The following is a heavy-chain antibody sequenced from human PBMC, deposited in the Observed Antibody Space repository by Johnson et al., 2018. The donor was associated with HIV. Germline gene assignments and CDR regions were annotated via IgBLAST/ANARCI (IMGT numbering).Heavy chain of an antibody. CDR3: AREEREPDVFDI. CDR1: GFTFSSYA. CDR2: ISYYGTNK. J-gene: IGHJ3*02. D-gene: IGHD1-14*01. V-gene: IGHV3-30-3*01. Sequence: QVQLVESGGGVVQPGMSLRLSCAASGFTFSSYAIHWVRQAPGKGLEWVALISYYGTNKYYADSVKGRFTISRDNSKNTLYLQMNSLRAEDTAVYYGAREEREPDVFDIWGQGTMVTVSS.